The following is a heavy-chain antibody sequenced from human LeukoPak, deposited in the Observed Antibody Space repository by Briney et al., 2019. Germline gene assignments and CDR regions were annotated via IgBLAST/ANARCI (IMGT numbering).Heavy chain of an antibody. CDR2: IRSKTYRGTT. D-gene: IGHD5-18*01. CDR3: TRGPIHLGPYYGMDV. J-gene: IGHJ6*02. CDR1: GFTFGDYA. V-gene: IGHV3-49*04. Sequence: PGRSLRLSCTASGFTFGDYAMGWVRQAPGKGLEWVGFIRSKTYRGTTEYAASVKGRFTISRDDSKSIAYLQMNSLKTEDTAVYFCTRGPIHLGPYYGMDVWGQGTTVTVSS.